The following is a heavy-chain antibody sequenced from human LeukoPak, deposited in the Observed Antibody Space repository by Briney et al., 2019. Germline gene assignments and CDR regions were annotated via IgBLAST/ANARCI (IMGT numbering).Heavy chain of an antibody. CDR3: AEAANYYDSSGYPPLFDY. CDR1: GFTFSSYG. CDR2: ISYDGSNK. Sequence: PGGSLRLSCAASGFTFSSYGMHWVRQAPGKGLEWVAVISYDGSNKYYADSVKGRFTISRDNSKNTLYLQMNSLRAEDTAVYYCAEAANYYDSSGYPPLFDYWGQGTLVTVSS. V-gene: IGHV3-30*18. D-gene: IGHD3-22*01. J-gene: IGHJ4*02.